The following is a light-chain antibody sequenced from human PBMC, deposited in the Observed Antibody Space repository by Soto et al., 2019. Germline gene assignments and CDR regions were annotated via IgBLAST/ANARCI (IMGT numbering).Light chain of an antibody. J-gene: IGLJ1*01. V-gene: IGLV2-14*01. CDR2: EVS. CDR1: SSDVGGYNY. Sequence: QSVLTLPASVSGSPGQSITTSCTGTSSDVGGYNYVSWYQQHPGKAPKLMIYEVSNRPSGVSNRFSGSKSGNTASLTISGLQAEHEADYYCSSYTSSSTLYVFGTGTKVTVL. CDR3: SSYTSSSTLYV.